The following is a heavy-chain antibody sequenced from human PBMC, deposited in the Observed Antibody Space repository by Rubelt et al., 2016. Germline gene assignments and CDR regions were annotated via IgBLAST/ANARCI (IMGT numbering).Heavy chain of an antibody. D-gene: IGHD2-2*01. V-gene: IGHV4-39*01. CDR1: GGSVSSNDYF. J-gene: IGHJ4*02. CDR2: TFHSGAN. Sequence: ESGPGLVKPSETLSLTCTVSGGSVSSNDYFWGWIRQSPGKGLEWLGSTFHSGANHYNPSLKGRVTMSVDTSKNEFYLKLRSVTAADTAVYYCASQGYCSSTSCFRPHRFHLYYWGQGTLVTVSS. CDR3: ASQGYCSSTSCFRPHRFHLYY.